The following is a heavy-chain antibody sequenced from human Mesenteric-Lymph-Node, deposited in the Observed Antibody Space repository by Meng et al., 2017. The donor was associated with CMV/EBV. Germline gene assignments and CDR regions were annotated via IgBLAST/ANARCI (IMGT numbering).Heavy chain of an antibody. CDR2: INPSGGST. J-gene: IGHJ6*02. Sequence: ASVKVSCKASGGTFSSYAISWVRQAPGQGLEWMGIINPSGGSTSYAQKFQGRVTMTRDTSTSTVYMELSSLRSEDTAVYYCARDLVRWSRSSYYYYGMDVWGQGTTVTVSS. CDR1: GGTFSSYA. V-gene: IGHV1-46*01. D-gene: IGHD3-10*01. CDR3: ARDLVRWSRSSYYYYGMDV.